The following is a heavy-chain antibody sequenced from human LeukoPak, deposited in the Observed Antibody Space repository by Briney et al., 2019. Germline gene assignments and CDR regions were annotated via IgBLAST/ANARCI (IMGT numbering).Heavy chain of an antibody. CDR2: ISGSGGST. V-gene: IGHV3-23*01. CDR1: GFTFSSYA. CDR3: ARAYEPDSSGWYFIYY. J-gene: IGHJ4*02. Sequence: GGSLRLSCTASGFTFSSYAMSWVRQAPGKGLEWVSVISGSGGSTYYADSVKGRFTISRDNSKNTLYLQMNSLRAEDTAVYYCARAYEPDSSGWYFIYYWGQGTLVTVSS. D-gene: IGHD6-19*01.